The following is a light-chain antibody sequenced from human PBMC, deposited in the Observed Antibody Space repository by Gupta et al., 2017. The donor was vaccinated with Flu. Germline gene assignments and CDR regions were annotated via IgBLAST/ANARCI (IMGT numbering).Light chain of an antibody. CDR3: AAWDDGVGLPL. Sequence: QSVQTQPPSVSGTPGQRVSLHCLGSFANVGSDSIDWYHQVPGMAPKLLIYGNSQRPAGVPDRFSDSRSGNSASRAISGLQPEDEGGYYCAAWDDGVGLPLFGGGTKLAVL. CDR1: FANVGSDS. V-gene: IGLV1-44*01. CDR2: GNS. J-gene: IGLJ2*01.